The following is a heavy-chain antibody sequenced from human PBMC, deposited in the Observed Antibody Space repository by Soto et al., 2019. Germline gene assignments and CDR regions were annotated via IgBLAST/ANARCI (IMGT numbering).Heavy chain of an antibody. Sequence: GGSLRLSCAASGFTFSRFWMNWVRQAPGRGLEWVANIKQDGSEKYYVDSVKGRFTISRDSAKNSLYLQMNSLRAEDTAVYYCARGSLYDILTGPLDYWGQGALVTVSS. CDR3: ARGSLYDILTGPLDY. CDR1: GFTFSRFW. D-gene: IGHD3-9*01. CDR2: IKQDGSEK. J-gene: IGHJ4*02. V-gene: IGHV3-7*04.